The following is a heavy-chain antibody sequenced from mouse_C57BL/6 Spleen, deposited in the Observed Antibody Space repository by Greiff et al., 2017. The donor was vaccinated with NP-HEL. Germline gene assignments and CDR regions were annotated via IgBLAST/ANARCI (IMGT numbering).Heavy chain of an antibody. D-gene: IGHD2-1*01. CDR3: ARHRGNSYFDY. J-gene: IGHJ2*01. V-gene: IGHV5-6*01. Sequence: EVHLVESGGDLVKPGGSLKLSCAASGFTFSSYGMSWVRQTPDKRLEWVATISSGGSYTYYPDSVKGRFTISRDNAKNTLYLQMSSLKSEDTAMYYCARHRGNSYFDYWGQGTTLTVSS. CDR1: GFTFSSYG. CDR2: ISSGGSYT.